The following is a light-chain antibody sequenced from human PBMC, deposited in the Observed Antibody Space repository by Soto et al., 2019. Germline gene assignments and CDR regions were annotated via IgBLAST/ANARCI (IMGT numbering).Light chain of an antibody. J-gene: IGLJ2*01. CDR3: QSYDGIIQV. Sequence: NFMLTQPHSGSKSPGKTVTISCTRSSGNIASNFVQWFQQRPGSSPITVIYEDKQRPSEVPDRFSGSIDTSSNSASLTISGLQTDDQADYYCQSYDGIIQVFGGGTKVTIL. CDR2: EDK. V-gene: IGLV6-57*01. CDR1: SGNIASNF.